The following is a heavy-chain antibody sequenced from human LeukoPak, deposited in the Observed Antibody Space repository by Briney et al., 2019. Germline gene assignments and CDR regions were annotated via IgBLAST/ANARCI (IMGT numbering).Heavy chain of an antibody. CDR1: GYTLTELP. D-gene: IGHD3-9*01. CDR2: FDPEDGET. V-gene: IGHV1-24*01. J-gene: IGHJ3*02. Sequence: VKVSCKVSGYTLTELPIHWVRQAPGKGLEWMGGFDPEDGETIYAQKFQGRVTMTEDTSTDTAYMELSSLRSEDTAVFYCAALLRYFDWLLRDAFDIWGQGTMVTVSS. CDR3: AALLRYFDWLLRDAFDI.